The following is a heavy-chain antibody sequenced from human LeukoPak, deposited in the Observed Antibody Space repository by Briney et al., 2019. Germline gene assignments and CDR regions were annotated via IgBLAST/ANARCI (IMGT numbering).Heavy chain of an antibody. CDR1: GGSISSYY. CDR3: ARVSRYCSGGSCKYYFDY. J-gene: IGHJ4*02. V-gene: IGHV4-59*01. D-gene: IGHD2-15*01. CDR2: IYYSGST. Sequence: SETLSLTCTVSGGSISSYYWSWIRQPPGKGLEWIGYIYYSGSTNYNPSLKSRVTISVDTSKNQFSLKLSSVTAADTAVYYCARVSRYCSGGSCKYYFDYWGQGTPVTVSS.